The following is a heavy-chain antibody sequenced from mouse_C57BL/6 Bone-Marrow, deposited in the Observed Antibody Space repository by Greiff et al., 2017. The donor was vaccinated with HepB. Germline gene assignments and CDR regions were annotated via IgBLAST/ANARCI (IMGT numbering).Heavy chain of an antibody. CDR2: VYPYNGGT. D-gene: IGHD1-1*01. CDR3: AREGLFTTVAHFDY. Sequence: EVQVVESGPVLVKPGPSVKISCKASGFTFTDYYMHWVKQSHGKSLEWIGLVYPYNGGTSYNQKFKGKATLTVDTSSSTAYMELNSLTSEDSAVYYCAREGLFTTVAHFDYWGQGTTLTVSS. J-gene: IGHJ2*01. CDR1: GFTFTDYY. V-gene: IGHV1-36*01.